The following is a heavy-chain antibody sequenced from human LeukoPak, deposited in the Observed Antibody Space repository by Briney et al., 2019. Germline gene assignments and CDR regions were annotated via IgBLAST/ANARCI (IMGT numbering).Heavy chain of an antibody. V-gene: IGHV3-33*08. CDR3: ARDEGYSYGEAFDY. D-gene: IGHD5-18*01. J-gene: IGHJ4*02. CDR1: GFTVSSNY. Sequence: GGSLRLSCAASGFTVSSNYMSWVRQAPGKGLEWVAVIWYDGSNKYYADSVKGRFTISRDNSKNTLYLQMNSLRAEDTAVYYCARDEGYSYGEAFDYWGQGTLVTVSS. CDR2: IWYDGSNK.